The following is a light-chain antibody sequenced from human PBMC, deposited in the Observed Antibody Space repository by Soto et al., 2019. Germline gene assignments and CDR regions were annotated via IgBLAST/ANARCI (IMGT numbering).Light chain of an antibody. CDR3: VQFSQFPRT. Sequence: DIVLPQTPLSSPVTLGQPASISCRSSQSLVYSDGNTYLSWLQQRPGQPPRLLLYQVSNRFSGVPDRFSRSEAETDFALKISRVEAEDVGVYYYVQFSQFPRTFGQGTKVEIK. V-gene: IGKV2-24*01. CDR2: QVS. J-gene: IGKJ1*01. CDR1: QSLVYSDGNTY.